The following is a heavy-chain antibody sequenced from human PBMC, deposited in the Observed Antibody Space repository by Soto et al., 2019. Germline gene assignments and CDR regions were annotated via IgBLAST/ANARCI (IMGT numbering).Heavy chain of an antibody. CDR3: ARASLEWLLYYFDY. Sequence: SETLSLTCTVSGGSVSSGSYYWSWIRQPPGKGLEWIGYIYYSGSTNYNPSLTSRVTISVDTSKNQFSLKLSSVTAADTAVYYCARASLEWLLYYFDYWGQGTLVTVS. D-gene: IGHD3-3*01. V-gene: IGHV4-61*01. CDR2: IYYSGST. CDR1: GGSVSSGSYY. J-gene: IGHJ4*02.